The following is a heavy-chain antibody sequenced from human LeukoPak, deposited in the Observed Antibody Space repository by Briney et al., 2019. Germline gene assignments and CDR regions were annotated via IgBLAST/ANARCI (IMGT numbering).Heavy chain of an antibody. V-gene: IGHV4-34*01. CDR3: ARQWVTTVVTSYFDY. CDR2: INHSGST. CDR1: GGSFSDYY. Sequence: PSETLSLTSAVYGGSFSDYYWSWIRQPPGKGLEWIGEINHSGSTNYNPSLKSRVTISVDTSKNQFSLKLSSVTAADTAVYYCARQWVTTVVTSYFDYWGQGTLVTVSS. D-gene: IGHD4-23*01. J-gene: IGHJ4*02.